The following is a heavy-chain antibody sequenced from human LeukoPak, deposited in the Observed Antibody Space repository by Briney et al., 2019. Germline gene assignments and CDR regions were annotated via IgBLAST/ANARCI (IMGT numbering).Heavy chain of an antibody. CDR2: IDSGGTT. Sequence: GGSLRLSCAASGFTFSAYSMNWVRQAPGKGLEWVSYIDSGGTTYYADPVKGRFTISRDDAKNSLYPQMNSLTAEDTAVYYCARDQHDSRHAYDVSYSYYMDVWGKGTTVLVSS. J-gene: IGHJ6*03. CDR3: ARDQHDSRHAYDVSYSYYMDV. CDR1: GFTFSAYS. D-gene: IGHD3-16*01. V-gene: IGHV3-69-1*01.